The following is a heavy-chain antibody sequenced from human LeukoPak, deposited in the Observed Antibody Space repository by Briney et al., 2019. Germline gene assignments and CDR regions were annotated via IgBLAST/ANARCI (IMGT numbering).Heavy chain of an antibody. J-gene: IGHJ6*03. V-gene: IGHV1-2*02. CDR1: GYTFTGYY. Sequence: ASVKVSCKASGYTFTGYYMHWVRQAPGQGLEWMGWINPNSGGSTNYAQKFQGRVTMTTDTSTSTAYMELRSLRSDDTAVYYCARGQAYHPFMDVWGKGTTVTVSS. D-gene: IGHD1-14*01. CDR2: INPNSGGST. CDR3: ARGQAYHPFMDV.